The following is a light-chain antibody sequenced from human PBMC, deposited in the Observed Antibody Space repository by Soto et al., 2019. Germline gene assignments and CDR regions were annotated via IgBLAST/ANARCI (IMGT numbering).Light chain of an antibody. J-gene: IGKJ4*01. CDR1: QSVLYTSNNKNY. V-gene: IGKV4-1*01. Sequence: DIVMTQSPDSLAVSLGERATINCKSRQSVLYTSNNKNYLAWYQQKPGQPPKLLIYWASTRESGVPDRFSGRVSGTHFTLTVSLLQAEHVAVYYCQQYYNTPLTFGGGNKVEIK. CDR2: WAS. CDR3: QQYYNTPLT.